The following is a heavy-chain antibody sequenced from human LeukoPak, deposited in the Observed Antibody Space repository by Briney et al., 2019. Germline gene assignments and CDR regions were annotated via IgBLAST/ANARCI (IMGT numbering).Heavy chain of an antibody. J-gene: IGHJ1*01. Sequence: ASVKVSCKASGYDFTKYAVQWVRQAPGQRLEWMGWVDAGNGRTKYSQDFQGRVTITRDTSASIAYMELSSLRSEDTAVYYCARASDYYDSSGSPAEYFQHWGQGTLVTVSS. CDR3: ARASDYYDSSGSPAEYFQH. CDR2: VDAGNGRT. D-gene: IGHD3-22*01. CDR1: GYDFTKYA. V-gene: IGHV1-3*03.